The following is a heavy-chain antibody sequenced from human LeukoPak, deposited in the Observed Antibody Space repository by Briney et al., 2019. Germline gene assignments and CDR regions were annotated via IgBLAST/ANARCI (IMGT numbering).Heavy chain of an antibody. V-gene: IGHV4-61*09. CDR3: ARYRSEYNWNDVFGWFDP. CDR1: SGSISSGSYC. CDR2: IHSSGST. D-gene: IGHD1-1*01. Sequence: MPSETLSLTCTVSSGSISSGSYCWSWIRQPAGKGLEWIGHIHSSGSTNYNPSLKSRVTISVDTSKNQFSLKLSSVTAADTAVYYCARYRSEYNWNDVFGWFDPWGQGTLVTVSS. J-gene: IGHJ5*02.